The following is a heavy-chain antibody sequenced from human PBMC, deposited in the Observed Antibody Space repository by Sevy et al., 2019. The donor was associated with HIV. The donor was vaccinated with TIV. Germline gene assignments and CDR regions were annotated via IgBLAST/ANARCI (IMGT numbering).Heavy chain of an antibody. J-gene: IGHJ4*02. CDR1: GFTFSSYA. CDR2: ISYDGSKK. Sequence: GGSLRLSCAASGFTFSSYALLWVRQAPGKGLEWVSLISYDGSKKYYSDSVKGRFAISRDESKTTLFLQMNSLRSEDTAIYYCERVGVSYCTDDCYHRFDYWGRGTLVTVSS. D-gene: IGHD2-21*02. V-gene: IGHV3-30*09. CDR3: ERVGVSYCTDDCYHRFDY.